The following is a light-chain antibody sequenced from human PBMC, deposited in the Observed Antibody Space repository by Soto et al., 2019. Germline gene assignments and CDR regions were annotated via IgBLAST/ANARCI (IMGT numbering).Light chain of an antibody. J-gene: IGKJ2*01. Sequence: EIVLTQSPGTLSLSPGERATLSCRASQSVSSSYLAWYQQKPGQAPRLLIYGASSRATDIPDRFSGSGSGIDFTITISRLEPEDFAVYYCQQYGSSPKMYTFGQGTKLEIK. CDR3: QQYGSSPKMYT. V-gene: IGKV3-20*01. CDR1: QSVSSSY. CDR2: GAS.